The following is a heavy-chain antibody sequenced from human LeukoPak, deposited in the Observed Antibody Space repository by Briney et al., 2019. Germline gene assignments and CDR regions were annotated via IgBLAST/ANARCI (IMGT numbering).Heavy chain of an antibody. CDR2: IYHSGST. Sequence: SETLSLTCAVSGGSISSSNWWSWVRQPPGKGLEWIGEIYHSGSTNYNPSLKSRVTISVDKSKNQFSLKLSSVTAADTAVYYCARCVSSSPIRIYYYYYMDVWGKGTTVTVSS. J-gene: IGHJ6*03. CDR3: ARCVSSSPIRIYYYYYMDV. CDR1: GGSISSSNW. V-gene: IGHV4-4*02. D-gene: IGHD6-13*01.